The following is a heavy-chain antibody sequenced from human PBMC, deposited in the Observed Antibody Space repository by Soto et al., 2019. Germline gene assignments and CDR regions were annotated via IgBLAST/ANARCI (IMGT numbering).Heavy chain of an antibody. Sequence: SETLSLTCTVSGGSISSSSYYWGWIRQPPGKGLEWIGRIYYSGSTYYNPSLKSRVTISVDTTKNQFSLKLSSVTAADTAVYYCARGGWYYFDYWGQGTLVTVSS. D-gene: IGHD6-19*01. CDR1: GGSISSSSYY. V-gene: IGHV4-39*01. J-gene: IGHJ4*02. CDR3: ARGGWYYFDY. CDR2: IYYSGST.